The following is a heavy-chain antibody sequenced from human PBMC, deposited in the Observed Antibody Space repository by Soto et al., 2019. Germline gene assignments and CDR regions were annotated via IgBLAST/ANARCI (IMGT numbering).Heavy chain of an antibody. V-gene: IGHV4-59*08. J-gene: IGHJ4*02. D-gene: IGHD3-22*01. CDR3: ARHRGPYYYDSTGYHDY. CDR2: ILHSGST. Sequence: SETLSLTCTVSGGSISTCYWSWIRQPPGKGLEWIGYILHSGSTTYNPSLKSRVTITVDTPQNQFSLKLNSVTAADTAIYYCARHRGPYYYDSTGYHDYWGQGTLVTVS. CDR1: GGSISTCY.